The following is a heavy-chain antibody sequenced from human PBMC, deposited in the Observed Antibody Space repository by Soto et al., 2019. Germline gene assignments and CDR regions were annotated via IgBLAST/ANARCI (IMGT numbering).Heavy chain of an antibody. CDR2: IIPITGTV. Sequence: QVQLVQSGAEVKQPRSSVKVSCKVSGGTFSSYAIGWVRQSPGQGLEWMGGIIPITGTVNYAQKFQGRVTITADESPTTVYMEPSSLRSEAPAAYYCARAYSSSSQYLYFAVLGRGTLVTVSS. CDR1: GGTFSSYA. V-gene: IGHV1-69*01. CDR3: ARAYSSSSQYLYFAV. D-gene: IGHD6-6*01. J-gene: IGHJ2*01.